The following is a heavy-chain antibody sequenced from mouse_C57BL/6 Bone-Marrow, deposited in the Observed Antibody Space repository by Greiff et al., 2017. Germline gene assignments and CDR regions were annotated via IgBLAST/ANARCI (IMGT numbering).Heavy chain of an antibody. CDR3: VAPGIYDVYYAVGFAY. V-gene: IGHV1-82*01. Sequence: QVQLQQSGPELVKPGASVKISCKASGYAFSSSWMNWVKQRPGKGLEWIGRIYPGDGDTNYNGKFKGKATLTADKSSSTAYMQLSSLTSEDSAVYFCVAPGIYDVYYAVGFAYWGQGTLVTVSA. CDR1: GYAFSSSW. J-gene: IGHJ3*01. D-gene: IGHD2-3*01. CDR2: IYPGDGDT.